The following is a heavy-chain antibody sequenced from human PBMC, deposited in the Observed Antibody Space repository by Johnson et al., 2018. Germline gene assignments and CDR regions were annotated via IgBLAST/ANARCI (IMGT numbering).Heavy chain of an antibody. Sequence: VQLVQSGGGLVQPGGSLKLSCAVSGFTFSNYAMTWVRQAPGKGLEWVSAISGSGGSTYYADSVKGRFTISRDNSKNTLYLQMNSLRDEDTAVYYCASFLFKLDGEGGTYSSSGVDVWGQGTTVTVSS. CDR3: ASFLFKLDGEGGTYSSSGVDV. J-gene: IGHJ6*02. CDR2: ISGSGGST. V-gene: IGHV3-23*04. D-gene: IGHD1-26*01. CDR1: GFTFSNYA.